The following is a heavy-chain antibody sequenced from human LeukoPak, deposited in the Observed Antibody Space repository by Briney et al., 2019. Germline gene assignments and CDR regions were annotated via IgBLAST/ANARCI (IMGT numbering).Heavy chain of an antibody. J-gene: IGHJ4*02. D-gene: IGHD5-24*01. V-gene: IGHV4-59*01. CDR2: IYYSGST. CDR1: GGPNRSYY. CDR3: SSSRDGYQNFDY. Sequence: SETLSLTCTVSGGPNRSYYGSWIRQPPGKGLEWIGYIYYSGSTNYNPSLKSRVTISVDTSKNQFLLKLSSVTAADTAVYYWSSSRDGYQNFDYWGQGTLVTVSS.